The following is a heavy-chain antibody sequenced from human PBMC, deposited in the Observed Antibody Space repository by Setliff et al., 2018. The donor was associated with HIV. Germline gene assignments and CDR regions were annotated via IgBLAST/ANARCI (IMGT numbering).Heavy chain of an antibody. CDR2: ISGSGGST. Sequence: GGSLRLSCAASGFTFSSYAMSWVRQAPGKGLEWVSAISGSGGSTYYADSVRGRFTISRDNSKNTLYLQMNSLRAEDTAVYYCARVESRAAAVALDYWGQGTLVTVSS. V-gene: IGHV3-23*01. CDR1: GFTFSSYA. CDR3: ARVESRAAAVALDY. J-gene: IGHJ4*02. D-gene: IGHD6-25*01.